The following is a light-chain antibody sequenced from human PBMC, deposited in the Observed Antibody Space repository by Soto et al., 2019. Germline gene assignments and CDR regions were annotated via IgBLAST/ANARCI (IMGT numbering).Light chain of an antibody. CDR3: TSYVGSDIWV. CDR2: EVS. Sequence: QSALTQPPSASGSPGQSVTISFTGTSSDVGAYKYVSWYQQYPGKAPKLMIYEVSKRPSGVPDRFSGSKSGNTASLTVSVLQAEDEADYYCTSYVGSDIWVFGGGAKLTVL. CDR1: SSDVGAYKY. J-gene: IGLJ3*02. V-gene: IGLV2-8*01.